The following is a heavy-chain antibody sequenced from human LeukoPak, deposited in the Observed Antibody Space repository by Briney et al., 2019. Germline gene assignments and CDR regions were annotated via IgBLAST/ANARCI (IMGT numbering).Heavy chain of an antibody. Sequence: ASVKVSCKASGYTFTGYYMHWVRQAPGQGLEWMGWISAYNGNTNYAQKLQGRVTITADKSTSTAHMELSSLRSEDTAVYYCARDRMVEQWLPSVFRSPYYYYYMDVWGKGTTVTVSS. CDR3: ARDRMVEQWLPSVFRSPYYYYYMDV. CDR1: GYTFTGYY. D-gene: IGHD6-19*01. V-gene: IGHV1-18*04. CDR2: ISAYNGNT. J-gene: IGHJ6*03.